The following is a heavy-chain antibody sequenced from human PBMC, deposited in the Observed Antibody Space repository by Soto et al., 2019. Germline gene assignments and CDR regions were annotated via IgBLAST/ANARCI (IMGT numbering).Heavy chain of an antibody. J-gene: IGHJ5*02. CDR3: AKSHYDSSGYYIIDH. Sequence: SETLSLTCTVSGGSISGRCWSWVRQSPGKGLEWIGYFCYTGITNYNPSLKSRVAISVDRSKTQCSLKLTSVTAADTAVYYCAKSHYDSSGYYIIDHWGQGTLVTVSS. D-gene: IGHD3-22*01. V-gene: IGHV4-59*01. CDR2: FCYTGIT. CDR1: GGSISGRC.